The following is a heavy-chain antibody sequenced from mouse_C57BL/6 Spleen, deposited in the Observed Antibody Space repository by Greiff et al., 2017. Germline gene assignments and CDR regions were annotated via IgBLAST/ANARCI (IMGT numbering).Heavy chain of an antibody. V-gene: IGHV2-6*01. CDR1: GFSFTSYG. Sequence: VKLKESGPGLVVPSQSLSITCTVSGFSFTSYGVDWVRQSPGKGLEWLGGIWGVGSTNYNSALKSRLCISKDNAKSQVFLKMNSLQTDDTAMYYCARELGPGLAYWGQGTLVTVSA. CDR2: IWGVGST. CDR3: ARELGPGLAY. J-gene: IGHJ3*01. D-gene: IGHD4-1*01.